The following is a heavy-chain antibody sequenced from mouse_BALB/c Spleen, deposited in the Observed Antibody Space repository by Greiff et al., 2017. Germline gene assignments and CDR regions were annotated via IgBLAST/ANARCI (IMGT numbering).Heavy chain of an antibody. J-gene: IGHJ4*01. CDR2: ILPGSGST. D-gene: IGHD2-3*01. CDR1: GYTFSSYW. CDR3: AREGRLLTAMDY. V-gene: IGHV1-9*01. Sequence: QVQLKQSGAELMKPGASVKISCKATGYTFSSYWIEWVKQRPGHGLEWIGEILPGSGSTNYNEKFKGKATFTADTSSNTAYMQLSSLTSEDSAVYYCAREGRLLTAMDYWGQGTSVTVSS.